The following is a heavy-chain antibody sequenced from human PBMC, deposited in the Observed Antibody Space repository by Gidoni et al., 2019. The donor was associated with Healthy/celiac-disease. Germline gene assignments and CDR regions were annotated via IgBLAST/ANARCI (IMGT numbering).Heavy chain of an antibody. CDR2: ISGSGGST. CDR1: GFPFSRYA. Sequence: EVQLVESGGGLVQPGGSLRLSCAASGFPFSRYAMSWVRQAPGKGLEWVSAISGSGGSTYYADSAKGRFTISRDNSKNTLYLQMNSLRAEDTAVYYCAKDGIAALSLAAFDIWGQGTMVTVSS. V-gene: IGHV3-23*04. J-gene: IGHJ3*02. CDR3: AKDGIAALSLAAFDI. D-gene: IGHD6-6*01.